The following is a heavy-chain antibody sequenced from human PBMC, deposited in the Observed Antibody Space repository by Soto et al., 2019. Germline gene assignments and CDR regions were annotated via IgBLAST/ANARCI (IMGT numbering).Heavy chain of an antibody. J-gene: IGHJ1*01. CDR3: AHTYSSGWYLYFQH. Sequence: SGPTLVNPTQALTLTCTFSGFSLSTSGVGVGWIRQPPGKALEWLALIYWDDDKRYSPSLKSRLTITKDTSKNQVVLTMTNMDPVDTATYYCAHTYSSGWYLYFQHWGQGTLVTVSS. CDR1: GFSLSTSGVG. CDR2: IYWDDDK. D-gene: IGHD6-19*01. V-gene: IGHV2-5*02.